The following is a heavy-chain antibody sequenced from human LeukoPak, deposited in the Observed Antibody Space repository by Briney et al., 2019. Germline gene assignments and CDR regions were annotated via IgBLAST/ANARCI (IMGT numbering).Heavy chain of an antibody. CDR2: IYTSGST. CDR1: GGSISSGSYY. Sequence: SETLSLTCTVSGGSISSGSYYWSWIRQPAGKGLEWIGRIYTSGSTNYNPSLKSRVTISVDTSKNQFSLKLSSVTAADTAVYYCAREKIGGYYYYYYMDVWGKGTTVTISS. J-gene: IGHJ6*03. CDR3: AREKIGGYYYYYYMDV. D-gene: IGHD2-15*01. V-gene: IGHV4-61*02.